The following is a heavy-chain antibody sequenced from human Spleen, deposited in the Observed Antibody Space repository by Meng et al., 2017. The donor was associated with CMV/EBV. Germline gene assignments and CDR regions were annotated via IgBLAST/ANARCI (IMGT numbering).Heavy chain of an antibody. V-gene: IGHV4-61*01. D-gene: IGHD3-3*01. CDR2: IYYSGTI. CDR1: GGSVSSGSYY. J-gene: IGHJ6*02. CDR3: ARDFWSGYYQGYNYYYGMDV. Sequence: SETLSLTCSVSGGSVSSGSYYWSWIRQPPGKGLEWIGYIYYSGTINYNPSLRSRVTISVDTSKNQFSLKLSSVTAADTAVYYCARDFWSGYYQGYNYYYGMDVWGQGTTVTVSS.